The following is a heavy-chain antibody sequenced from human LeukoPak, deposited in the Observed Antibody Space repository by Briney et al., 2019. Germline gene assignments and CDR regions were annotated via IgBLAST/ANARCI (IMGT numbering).Heavy chain of an antibody. CDR2: IKQDGSEK. CDR1: GFTFSSYW. Sequence: PGGSLRLSCAASGFTFSSYWMSWVRQAPGKGLEWVANIKQDGSEKYYVDSVKGRFTISRDNAKNSLYLQMNSLRAEDTAVYYCARDTNVVGAKYYFDYWGQGTLVTVSS. CDR3: ARDTNVVGAKYYFDY. D-gene: IGHD2-15*01. J-gene: IGHJ4*02. V-gene: IGHV3-7*01.